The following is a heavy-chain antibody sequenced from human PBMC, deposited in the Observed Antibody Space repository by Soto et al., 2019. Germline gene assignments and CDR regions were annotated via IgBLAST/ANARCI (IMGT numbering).Heavy chain of an antibody. D-gene: IGHD3-3*01. Sequence: QVQLVQSGAEVKKPGSSVKVSCKASGGTFSTYVISWVRQAPGQGLEWMGGIIPIFGTANYAQKFQGRVTISADESTSTADMELSSLRSEDTAVYYCAMQITILNPFDYWGQGTLVTVSS. V-gene: IGHV1-69*12. CDR2: IIPIFGTA. CDR1: GGTFSTYV. J-gene: IGHJ4*02. CDR3: AMQITILNPFDY.